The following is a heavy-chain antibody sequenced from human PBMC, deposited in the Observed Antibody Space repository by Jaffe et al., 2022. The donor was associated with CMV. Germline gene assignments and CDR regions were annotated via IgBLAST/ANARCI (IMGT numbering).Heavy chain of an antibody. D-gene: IGHD3-9*01. CDR1: GFILSDHY. CDR3: ARGSLGSDWLSSDWFDP. J-gene: IGHJ5*02. V-gene: IGHV3-72*01. Sequence: EVQLVESGGGLVQPGGSLRLSCVVSGFILSDHYMDWVRQAPGKGLEWVGRIRNKANGFTTEYAASMKVRFTISSNDAENSLYLQINSLRSEDTAVYYCARGSLGSDWLSSDWFDPWGQGTLVTVSS. CDR2: IRNKANGFTT.